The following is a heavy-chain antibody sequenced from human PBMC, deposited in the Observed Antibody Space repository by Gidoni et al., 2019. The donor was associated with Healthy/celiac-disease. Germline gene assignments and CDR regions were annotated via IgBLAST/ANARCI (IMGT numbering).Heavy chain of an antibody. CDR1: GFTFSSYR. CDR2: ISSSSSYI. V-gene: IGHV3-21*05. Sequence: EVQLVESGGGLVKPGGSLRLSSAASGFTFSSYRINWVRQVPGKGLEWVSYISSSSSYIYYADSVKGRFTISRDNAKNSLYLQMNSLRAEDTAVYYCARQSDYDFWSGYYTGGYYYYGMDVWGQGTTVTVSS. CDR3: ARQSDYDFWSGYYTGGYYYYGMDV. J-gene: IGHJ6*02. D-gene: IGHD3-3*01.